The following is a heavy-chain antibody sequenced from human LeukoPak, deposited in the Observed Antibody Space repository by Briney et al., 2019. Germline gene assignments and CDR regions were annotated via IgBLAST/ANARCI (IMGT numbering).Heavy chain of an antibody. V-gene: IGHV4-39*01. CDR2: IYYSGGT. Sequence: SETLSLTCTVSGGSISSSSYYWGWIRQPPGKGLEGIGRIYYSGGTYYNPSLKSRVTISVDTSKNQLSLKLSSVTAADTAVYYCARQPENYDILTGYRPWYFDLWGRGTLVTVSS. J-gene: IGHJ2*01. CDR1: GGSISSSSYY. CDR3: ARQPENYDILTGYRPWYFDL. D-gene: IGHD3-9*01.